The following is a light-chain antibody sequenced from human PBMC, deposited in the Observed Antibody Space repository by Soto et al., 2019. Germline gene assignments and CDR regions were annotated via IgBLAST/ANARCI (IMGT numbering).Light chain of an antibody. CDR3: QQYNKWPRT. CDR2: GAS. V-gene: IGKV3-15*01. J-gene: IGKJ1*01. CDR1: QSVSSN. Sequence: EIVMTQSPATLSVSPGERATLSCRASQSVSSNLAWYQQKPGQAPRLLIYGASTRATGIPARLSGSGSGTEFTLTISSLQSEDFAVYYCQQYNKWPRTFGQGTKVDI.